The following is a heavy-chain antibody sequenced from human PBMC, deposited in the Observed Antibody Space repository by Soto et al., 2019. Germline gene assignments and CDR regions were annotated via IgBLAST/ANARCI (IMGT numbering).Heavy chain of an antibody. CDR1: GFAFSTYG. J-gene: IGHJ4*02. D-gene: IGHD1-26*01. CDR2: TTSDGARI. V-gene: IGHV3-30*03. Sequence: QVQLVESGGGVVQPGRSLRLSCAASGFAFSTYGMHWVRQAPGKGLEWVAVTTSDGARINYADSVKGRFTISRDNSRTTLSVQMISLRIDDTAVYYCARKNPGREWELPDYWGQGTLVTVSS. CDR3: ARKNPGREWELPDY.